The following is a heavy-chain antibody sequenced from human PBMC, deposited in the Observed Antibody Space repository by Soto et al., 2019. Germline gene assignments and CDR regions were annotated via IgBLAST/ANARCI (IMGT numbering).Heavy chain of an antibody. CDR3: ARGRGYSYGKTPYVDY. V-gene: IGHV3-23*01. D-gene: IGHD5-18*01. CDR2: ISGSGGST. CDR1: GGSISSSSYY. Sequence: ETLSLTCTVSGGSISSSSYYWGWIRQPPGKGLEWVSAISGSGGSTYYADSVKGRFTISRDNSKNTLYLQMNSLRAEDTAVYYCARGRGYSYGKTPYVDYWGQGTLVTVSS. J-gene: IGHJ4*02.